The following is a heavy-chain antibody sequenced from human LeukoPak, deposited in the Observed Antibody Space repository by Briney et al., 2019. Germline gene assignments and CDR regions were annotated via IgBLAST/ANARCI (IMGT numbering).Heavy chain of an antibody. CDR1: GLVFSNYA. CDR2: ITRSGDTT. V-gene: IGHV3-23*01. CDR3: HGGYAYALENVDY. Sequence: GGFLRLSCAASGLVFSNYAMSWVRLSPGKGLEWIAAITRSGDTTHYADSVKGRFTISRDNAKNTVYLQMTGLTVEDSGVYYCHGGYAYALENVDYWGQGTLVTVSS. D-gene: IGHD3-16*01. J-gene: IGHJ4*02.